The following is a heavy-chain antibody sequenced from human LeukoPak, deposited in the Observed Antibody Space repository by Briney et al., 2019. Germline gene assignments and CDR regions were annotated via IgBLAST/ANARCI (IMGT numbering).Heavy chain of an antibody. D-gene: IGHD2-2*01. CDR3: ARAPNGVYCTSSSCHLDY. Sequence: GGSLRLSCAASGFTFSSYAIHWVRQAPGKGLEWVAVMSYDGTNKYYADSVKGRFTISRDNSKNTLYLQMNSLRAEDTAVYYCARAPNGVYCTSSSCHLDYWGQGTLVTVSS. V-gene: IGHV3-30-3*01. J-gene: IGHJ4*02. CDR1: GFTFSSYA. CDR2: MSYDGTNK.